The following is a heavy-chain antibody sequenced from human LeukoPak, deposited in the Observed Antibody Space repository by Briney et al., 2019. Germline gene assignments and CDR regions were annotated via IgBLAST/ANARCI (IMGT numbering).Heavy chain of an antibody. J-gene: IGHJ4*02. Sequence: SETLSLTCAVYGGSFSGYYWSWIRQPPGKGLEWIGEINHSGSTNYNPSLKSRVTISVDTSKNQFSLKLSSVTAADTAVYYCARGRGSGWWGLDYWGQGTLVAVSS. D-gene: IGHD6-19*01. CDR2: INHSGST. V-gene: IGHV4-34*01. CDR1: GGSFSGYY. CDR3: ARGRGSGWWGLDY.